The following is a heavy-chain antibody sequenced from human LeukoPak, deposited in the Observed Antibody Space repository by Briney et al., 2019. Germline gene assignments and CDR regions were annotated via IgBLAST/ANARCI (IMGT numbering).Heavy chain of an antibody. CDR3: AKDRRVPAAIDYYYGMDV. Sequence: GGSLRLSCAASGFTFSSYAMSWVRQAPGKGLEWVSAISGSGGSTYYADSVKGRFTISRDNSKNTLYLQMNSLRAEDTAVYYCAKDRRVPAAIDYYYGMDVWGQGTTVTVSS. V-gene: IGHV3-23*01. CDR1: GFTFSSYA. D-gene: IGHD2-2*01. CDR2: ISGSGGST. J-gene: IGHJ6*02.